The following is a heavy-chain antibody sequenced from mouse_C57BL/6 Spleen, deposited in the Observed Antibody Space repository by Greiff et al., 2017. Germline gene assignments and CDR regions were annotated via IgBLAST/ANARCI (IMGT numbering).Heavy chain of an antibody. J-gene: IGHJ3*01. Sequence: VQLQQSGPELVKPGASVKISCKASGYSFTDYNMNWVKQSNGKSLEWIGVINPNYGTTSYNQKFKGRATLTVDQSSSAASMQRSSLSAEDSAVYYCARVDVGFAYWGQGTLVTVSA. CDR2: INPNYGTT. V-gene: IGHV1-39*01. CDR3: ARVDVGFAY. CDR1: GYSFTDYN.